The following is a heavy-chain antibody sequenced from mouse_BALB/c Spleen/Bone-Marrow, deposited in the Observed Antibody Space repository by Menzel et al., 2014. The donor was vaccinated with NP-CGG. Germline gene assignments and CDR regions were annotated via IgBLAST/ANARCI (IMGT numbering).Heavy chain of an antibody. J-gene: IGHJ1*01. V-gene: IGHV1S56*01. CDR1: GYTFTSYY. CDR3: AIYYDYSWYVDV. CDR2: IYPGDGST. D-gene: IGHD2-4*01. Sequence: VQLQQSGPELVKPGASVKMSCKASGYTFTSYYIHWVKQRPGQGLEWIGWIYPGDGSTKYNEKFKGKTTLTADKSSSTAYMFLSSLTSEDSAIDFCAIYYDYSWYVDVWGAGTTVTVSS.